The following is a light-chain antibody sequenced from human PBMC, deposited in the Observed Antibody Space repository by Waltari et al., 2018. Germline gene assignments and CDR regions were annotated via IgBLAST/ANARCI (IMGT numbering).Light chain of an antibody. V-gene: IGKV3-20*01. Sequence: TLSLSPGESATLSCRASQNVGRSLVWYQQKPGQAPRLLIYDTSTRATGIPDRFSGSGSGTDFSLTIARLEPEDFAVYYCQHNVRLPVTFGQGTKVEI. CDR3: QHNVRLPVT. J-gene: IGKJ1*01. CDR1: QNVGRS. CDR2: DTS.